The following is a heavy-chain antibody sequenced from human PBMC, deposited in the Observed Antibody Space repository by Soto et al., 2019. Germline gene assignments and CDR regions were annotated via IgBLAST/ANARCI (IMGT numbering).Heavy chain of an antibody. J-gene: IGHJ3*02. V-gene: IGHV3-21*01. Sequence: GGSLRLSCAASGFTFSSYSMNWVRQAPGKGLEWVSSISSSSSYIYYADSVKGRFTISRDNAKNSLYLQMNSLRAEDTAVYYCAREARNDYGGFDPFDIWGQGTRVTV. CDR3: AREARNDYGGFDPFDI. D-gene: IGHD4-17*01. CDR2: ISSSSSYI. CDR1: GFTFSSYS.